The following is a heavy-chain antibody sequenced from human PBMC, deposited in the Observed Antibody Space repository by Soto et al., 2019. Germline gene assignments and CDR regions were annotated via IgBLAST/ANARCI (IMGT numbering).Heavy chain of an antibody. J-gene: IGHJ4*02. CDR1: GFTFSDHY. Sequence: QVQLVESGGGLVKHGGALRLSCATSGFTFSDHYMSWIRQAPGKGLEFISYISPGGRYTNYGDSVKGRFAISRDNAKNALLLQVNTLRDEDTAVYYCSRGGGGGVFAHWGQGTSVTVSS. CDR3: SRGGGGGVFAH. CDR2: ISPGGRYT. V-gene: IGHV3-11*05. D-gene: IGHD2-21*01.